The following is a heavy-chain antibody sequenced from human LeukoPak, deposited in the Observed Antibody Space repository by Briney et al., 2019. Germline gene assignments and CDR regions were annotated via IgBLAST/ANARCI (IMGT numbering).Heavy chain of an antibody. J-gene: IGHJ4*02. CDR1: GYTFTSYD. Sequence: ASVTVSCKASGYTFTSYDINWVRQATGQGLERMGWMNPNSGNTGYAQKFQGRVTMTRNTSISTAYMELSSLRSEDTAVYYCARAYYDSSGYYYFDYWGQGTLVTVSS. V-gene: IGHV1-8*01. CDR2: MNPNSGNT. CDR3: ARAYYDSSGYYYFDY. D-gene: IGHD3-22*01.